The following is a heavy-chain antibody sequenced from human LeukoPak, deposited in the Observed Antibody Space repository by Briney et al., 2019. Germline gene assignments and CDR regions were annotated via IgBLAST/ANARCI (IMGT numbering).Heavy chain of an antibody. CDR2: IYYSGST. CDR3: ARDRVRGNANPYFDY. Sequence: SETLSLTCAVYGGSFSGYYWSWIRQPPGKGLEWIGYIYYSGSTNYNPSLKSRVTISIDTSKNQFSLKLSSVTAADTAVYYCARDRVRGNANPYFDYWGQGTLVTVSS. D-gene: IGHD1-1*01. J-gene: IGHJ4*02. CDR1: GGSFSGYY. V-gene: IGHV4-59*01.